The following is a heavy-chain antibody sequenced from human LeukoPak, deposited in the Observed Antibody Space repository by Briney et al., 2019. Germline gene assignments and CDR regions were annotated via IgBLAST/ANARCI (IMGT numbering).Heavy chain of an antibody. J-gene: IGHJ3*02. CDR1: GFTFSSYW. V-gene: IGHV3-7*01. D-gene: IGHD6-19*01. Sequence: GGSLRLSCAASGFTFSSYWMSWVRQAPGKGLEWVANTKQDGSEKYYVDSVKGRFTISRDNAKNSLYLQMNSLRAEDTAVYYCARRGSSGWYRAFDIWGQGTMVTVSS. CDR3: ARRGSSGWYRAFDI. CDR2: TKQDGSEK.